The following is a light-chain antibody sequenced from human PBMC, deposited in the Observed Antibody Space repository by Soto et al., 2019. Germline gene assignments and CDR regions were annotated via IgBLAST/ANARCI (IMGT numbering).Light chain of an antibody. J-gene: IGKJ1*01. V-gene: IGKV3-20*01. Sequence: IVLTQAPGTLSLSPGERATLSCRASQTLSKNYLAWYQQKPGQAPRLLIYGASSRATGIPERFSGSGSGTDFTLTISRLEPEDFAVYYCQQYGSSPRTFGQGTKVHIK. CDR1: QTLSKNY. CDR3: QQYGSSPRT. CDR2: GAS.